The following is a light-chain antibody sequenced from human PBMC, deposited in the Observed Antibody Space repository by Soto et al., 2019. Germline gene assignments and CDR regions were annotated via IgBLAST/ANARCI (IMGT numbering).Light chain of an antibody. CDR2: DAS. J-gene: IGKJ1*01. CDR1: QSVSRT. Sequence: EVVLTQSPATLSLSPGERANLSCRTSQSVSRTLAWYQQKPGQAPRLLIYDASNRATGIPTRFSGSGSGTDFTLTISSLESEDFAVYYCQQCNNWPRTFGQGTKVEIK. CDR3: QQCNNWPRT. V-gene: IGKV3-11*01.